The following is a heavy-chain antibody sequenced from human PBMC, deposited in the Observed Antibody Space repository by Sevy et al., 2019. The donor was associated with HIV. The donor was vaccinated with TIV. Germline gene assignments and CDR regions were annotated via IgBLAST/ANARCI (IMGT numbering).Heavy chain of an antibody. J-gene: IGHJ4*02. V-gene: IGHV4-38-2*01. CDR3: ARCYYDSSGKYYFDY. CDR2: IVHGGSSGST. CDR1: GYSISSGYY. Sequence: SETLSLPCAVSGYSISSGYYWGWIRQPPGKGLEWIGNIVHGGSSGSTYYNPSLKSRLTISADTSKNQFSLKLSAVTAADTAVYYCARCYYDSSGKYYFDYWGQGTLVTVSS. D-gene: IGHD3-22*01.